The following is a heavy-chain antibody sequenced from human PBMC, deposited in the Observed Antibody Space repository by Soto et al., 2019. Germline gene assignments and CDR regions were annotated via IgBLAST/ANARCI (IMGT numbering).Heavy chain of an antibody. J-gene: IGHJ4*02. V-gene: IGHV3-64*01. D-gene: IGHD2-15*01. CDR2: ISSNGGSI. CDR1: GFTFSRYA. CDR3: ARDRVVYCCCCSCSRNVHDY. Sequence: GGSLRLSCAASGFTFSRYAMHWVRQAPGKGLEYVSSISSNGGSIYYANSVKGRFAISRDNSKNTLYLQMGSLKPEDMAVYYCARDRVVYCCCCSCSRNVHDYWSQGMLVTVS.